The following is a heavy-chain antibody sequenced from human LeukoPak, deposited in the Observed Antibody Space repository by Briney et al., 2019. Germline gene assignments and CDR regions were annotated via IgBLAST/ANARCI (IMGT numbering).Heavy chain of an antibody. Sequence: GGSLRLSCAASGFTFSSFWMHWVRQAPGKGLEWVSYISSSGSTIYYADSVKGRFTISRDNAKNSLYLQMNSLRAEDTAVYYCARRYYDFWSGYSSFDYWGQGTLVTVSS. CDR3: ARRYYDFWSGYSSFDY. J-gene: IGHJ4*02. CDR2: ISSSGSTI. V-gene: IGHV3-48*04. CDR1: GFTFSSFW. D-gene: IGHD3-3*01.